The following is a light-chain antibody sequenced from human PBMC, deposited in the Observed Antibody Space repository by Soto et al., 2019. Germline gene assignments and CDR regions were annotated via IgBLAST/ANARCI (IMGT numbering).Light chain of an antibody. Sequence: DIVMTQSPDSLSVSLGERATINCKSSQSVLYSSNNKNYLAWYQQKPRQPPNLLIHWASTRESGVPDRFSGRGSGTVFTLPISSVQAEDVAVYCCQQYYSPPYTFGRGTKLKI. CDR1: QSVLYSSNNKNY. CDR2: WAS. V-gene: IGKV4-1*01. CDR3: QQYYSPPYT. J-gene: IGKJ2*01.